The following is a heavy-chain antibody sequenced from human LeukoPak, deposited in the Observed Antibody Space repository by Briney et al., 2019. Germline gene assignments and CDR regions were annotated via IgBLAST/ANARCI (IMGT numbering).Heavy chain of an antibody. CDR1: GFIIRGHT. CDR3: AREGGNSSSWGYFDY. V-gene: IGHV3-30*04. CDR2: ISYDGSKK. Sequence: GVSLRLSCGDSGFIIRGHTMHWVRQAPGKGLEWVAVISYDGSKKFYADSVKGRFTISRDISKSTLYLHMSSLRAEDTALYYCAREGGNSSSWGYFDYWGQGTLVTVSS. J-gene: IGHJ4*02. D-gene: IGHD6-13*01.